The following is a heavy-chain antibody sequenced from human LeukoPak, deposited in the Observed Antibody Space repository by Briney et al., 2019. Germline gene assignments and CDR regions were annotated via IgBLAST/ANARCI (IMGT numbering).Heavy chain of an antibody. J-gene: IGHJ4*02. V-gene: IGHV4-39*01. Sequence: SETLSLTCTVSGGSISSSSYYWGWIRQLPGKGLEWIGSIYYSGSTYYNPSLKSRVTISVDTSKNQFSLKLSSVTAADTAVYYCARRAQTYYDFWSGYPTRGYFDYWGQGTLVTVSS. CDR3: ARRAQTYYDFWSGYPTRGYFDY. CDR1: GGSISSSSYY. D-gene: IGHD3-3*01. CDR2: IYYSGST.